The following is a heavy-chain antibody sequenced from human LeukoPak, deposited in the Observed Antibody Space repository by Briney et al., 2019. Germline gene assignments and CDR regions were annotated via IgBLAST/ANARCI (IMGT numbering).Heavy chain of an antibody. V-gene: IGHV1-2*02. D-gene: IGHD6-13*01. Sequence: ASVKVSCKASGYTFTSYGISWVRQAPGQGLEWMGWINPNSGGTNYAQKFQGRATMTRDTSISTAYMELSRLRSDDTAVYYCASRGPAAGGYWGQGTLVTVSS. J-gene: IGHJ4*02. CDR3: ASRGPAAGGY. CDR2: INPNSGGT. CDR1: GYTFTSYG.